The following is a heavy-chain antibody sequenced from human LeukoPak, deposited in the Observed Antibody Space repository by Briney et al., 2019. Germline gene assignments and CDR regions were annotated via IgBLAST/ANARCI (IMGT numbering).Heavy chain of an antibody. CDR2: IYTSGST. CDR1: GGSISSGSYY. J-gene: IGHJ5*02. Sequence: PSETLSLTCTVSGGSISSGSYYWSWIRQPAGKGLEWIGRIYTSGSTNYNPSLKSRVTISVDTSKNQFSLKLSSVTAADTAVYYCARLSGTVTLEPWGQGTLVTVSS. V-gene: IGHV4-61*02. CDR3: ARLSGTVTLEP. D-gene: IGHD4-11*01.